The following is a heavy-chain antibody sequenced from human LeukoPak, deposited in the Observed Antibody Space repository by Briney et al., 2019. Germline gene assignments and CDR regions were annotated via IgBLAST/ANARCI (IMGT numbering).Heavy chain of an antibody. Sequence: PSQTLSLTCTVSGGSISSGGYYWSWIRQQRGKGLEWIGYICDSGSTYNNLSLESRVSISVETSKNQFSLKLSTVTAADSAVYYCASQKVMTTVTSAYLYFDLWGRGTLVTVSS. V-gene: IGHV4-31*03. J-gene: IGHJ2*01. CDR3: ASQKVMTTVTSAYLYFDL. CDR1: GGSISSGGYY. CDR2: ICDSGST. D-gene: IGHD4-11*01.